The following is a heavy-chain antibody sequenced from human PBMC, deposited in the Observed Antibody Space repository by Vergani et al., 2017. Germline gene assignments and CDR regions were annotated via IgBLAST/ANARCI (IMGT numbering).Heavy chain of an antibody. V-gene: IGHV3-15*01. Sequence: EVQVVESGGGLIKPGGSLRLSCVVSGIPFKNAWINWVRQAPGKGLEWIGRIRSKNDGGTADYAAPLKGRFTITRDDSKDSALLWVNNLKTEDTAVYFCYTDYHDYWGQGTLVTVSS. D-gene: IGHD2-2*02. CDR2: IRSKNDGGTA. J-gene: IGHJ4*02. CDR3: YTDYHDY. CDR1: GIPFKNAW.